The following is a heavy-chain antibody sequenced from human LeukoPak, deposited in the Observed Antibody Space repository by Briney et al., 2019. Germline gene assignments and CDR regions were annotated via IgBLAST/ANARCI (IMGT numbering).Heavy chain of an antibody. V-gene: IGHV4-34*01. CDR2: INHSGST. CDR1: GGSFSGYY. J-gene: IGHJ6*02. CDR3: ARGFVVVVAATPGYYYYGMDV. Sequence: SETLSLTCAVYGGSFSGYYWSWIRQPPEKGLEWIGEINHSGSTNYNPSLKSRVTISVDTSKNQFSLKPSSATPADTAGYYRARGFVVVVAATPGYYYYGMDVWGQGTTVTVSS. D-gene: IGHD2-15*01.